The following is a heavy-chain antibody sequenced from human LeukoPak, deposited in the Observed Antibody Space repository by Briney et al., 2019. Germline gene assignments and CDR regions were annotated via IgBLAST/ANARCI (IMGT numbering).Heavy chain of an antibody. J-gene: IGHJ4*02. CDR2: ISAYNGHT. V-gene: IGHV1-18*01. D-gene: IGHD3-22*01. CDR1: GYTFTSYG. CDR3: ARGFPPRRSYDSSGYYSYYFDY. Sequence: GASVKVSCKASGYTFTSYGLTWVRQAPGQGLEWMGWISAYNGHTKYPQKLQGRVTMTTDTSTSTAYMELRSLRSDDTAVYYCARGFPPRRSYDSSGYYSYYFDYWGQGTLVTVSS.